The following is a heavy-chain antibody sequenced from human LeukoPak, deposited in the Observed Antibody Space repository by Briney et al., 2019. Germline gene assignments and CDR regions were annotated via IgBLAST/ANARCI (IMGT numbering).Heavy chain of an antibody. CDR2: IHPNSGAT. J-gene: IGHJ6*02. V-gene: IGHV1-2*02. Sequence: ASVKVSCKASGYTFTAYYIHWVRQARGQGLEWMGWIHPNSGATDYAQNFQGRVTLTWDTSIGTASMELSRLRSDDTAVYYCARDRYDSVNYYGLDVWGQGTTVTVPS. CDR1: GYTFTAYY. CDR3: ARDRYDSVNYYGLDV. D-gene: IGHD3-22*01.